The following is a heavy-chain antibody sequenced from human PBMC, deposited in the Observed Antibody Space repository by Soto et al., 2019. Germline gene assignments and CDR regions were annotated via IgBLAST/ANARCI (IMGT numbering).Heavy chain of an antibody. CDR1: GLTVSGKKY. CDR3: ASWHLQEHAYDV. CDR2: LYDLDGT. J-gene: IGHJ3*01. D-gene: IGHD4-4*01. Sequence: DVQLVESGGGLIQPGGSLRLSCAAFGLTVSGKKYMAWVRQAPGKGLEWVSALYDLDGTFYAESVKDRFTTSGDSSKTIVYLKMNSLVPDDTAVYYCASWHLQEHAYDVGGQGTTVTVSS. V-gene: IGHV3-53*01.